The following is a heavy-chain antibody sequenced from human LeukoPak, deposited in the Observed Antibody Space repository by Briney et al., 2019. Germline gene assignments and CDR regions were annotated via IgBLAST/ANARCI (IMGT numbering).Heavy chain of an antibody. CDR3: AKDVEYSSGCIDY. Sequence: PGGSLRLCCAAYGFTFDDYAMHWVRQAPGKGLEWVSGISWNSGSIGYADSVKGRFTISRDNAKNSLYLQMNSLRAEDTALYYCAKDVEYSSGCIDYWGRGTLVTVSS. CDR2: ISWNSGSI. D-gene: IGHD6-19*01. V-gene: IGHV3-9*01. CDR1: GFTFDDYA. J-gene: IGHJ4*02.